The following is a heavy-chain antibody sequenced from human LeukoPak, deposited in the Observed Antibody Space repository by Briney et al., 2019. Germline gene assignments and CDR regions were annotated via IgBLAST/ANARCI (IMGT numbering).Heavy chain of an antibody. Sequence: PGGSLRLSCAASGFTFSSYAMSWVRQAPGKGLEWVSAISGSGGSTYYADSVKGRFTISRDNSKNTLYLRMNSLRAEDTAVYYCAKGTMAAARPGYMDVWGKGTTVTVSS. CDR3: AKGTMAAARPGYMDV. CDR2: ISGSGGST. D-gene: IGHD6-6*01. V-gene: IGHV3-23*01. CDR1: GFTFSSYA. J-gene: IGHJ6*03.